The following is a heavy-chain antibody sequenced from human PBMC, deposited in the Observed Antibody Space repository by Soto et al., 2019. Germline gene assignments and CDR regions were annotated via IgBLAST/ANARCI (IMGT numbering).Heavy chain of an antibody. J-gene: IGHJ4*02. CDR1: GFTFSSYS. D-gene: IGHD3-16*02. V-gene: IGHV3-21*01. CDR3: ARDAPARILGELSH. Sequence: PGGSLRLSCAASGFTFSSYSMNWVRQAPGKGLEWVSSISSSSSYIYYADSVKGRFTISRDNAKNSLYLQMNSLRAEDTAVYYCARDAPARILGELSHWGQGTLVTVSS. CDR2: ISSSSSYI.